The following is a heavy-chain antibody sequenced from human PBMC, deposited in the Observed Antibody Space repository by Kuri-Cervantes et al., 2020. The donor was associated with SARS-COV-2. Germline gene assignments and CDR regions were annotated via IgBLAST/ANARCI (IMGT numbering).Heavy chain of an antibody. Sequence: GGSLRLSCAASGFTFSSYEMNWVRQAPGKGLEWVSYISSSGSTIYYADSVKGRFTISRDNAKNSLYLQMNSLRAEDTAVYYCARVAAAGGLDYWGQGTLVTVSS. J-gene: IGHJ4*02. CDR3: ARVAAAGGLDY. CDR2: ISSSGSTI. D-gene: IGHD6-13*01. CDR1: GFTFSSYE. V-gene: IGHV3-48*03.